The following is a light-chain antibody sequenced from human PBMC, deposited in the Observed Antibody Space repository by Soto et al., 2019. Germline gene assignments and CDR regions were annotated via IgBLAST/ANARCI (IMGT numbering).Light chain of an antibody. CDR3: HHVTARA. CDR1: EIISSSF. CDR2: GAY. J-gene: IGKJ1*01. Sequence: EIVVSQSPCTLSLSPGERATLSFRATEIISSSFLAWYQHKGGQPPRLLMYGAYTRATGIPDRFSGSGSGTEFTLTINRLEPEDFAVYYCHHVTARAFGQGTKVDIK. V-gene: IGKV3-20*01.